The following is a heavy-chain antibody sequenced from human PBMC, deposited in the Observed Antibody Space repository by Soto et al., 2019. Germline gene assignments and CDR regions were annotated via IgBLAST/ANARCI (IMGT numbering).Heavy chain of an antibody. Sequence: EVQLVESGGGLVQPGGSLKLSCAVSGFNLSVSAIHWVRQASGKGLEWVGRIRSKADNYATAYGASVKGRFSISRDYSKDTAYLQMSSLNTEDTAVYYCARVAEWEYYDGMDVWGQGTTVTVSS. CDR3: ARVAEWEYYDGMDV. CDR2: IRSKADNYAT. CDR1: GFNLSVSA. D-gene: IGHD1-26*01. V-gene: IGHV3-73*01. J-gene: IGHJ6*02.